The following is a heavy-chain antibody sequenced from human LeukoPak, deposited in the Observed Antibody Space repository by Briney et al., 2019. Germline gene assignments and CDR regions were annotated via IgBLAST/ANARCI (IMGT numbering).Heavy chain of an antibody. CDR3: ARDGSEGWELKHDY. V-gene: IGHV3-7*01. Sequence: GGSLRLSCAASGFTFSSYWMNWARQAPGKGLEWVASINHNGNVNYYVDSVKGRFTISRDNAKNSLYLQMNSLRAEDTAVYYCARDGSEGWELKHDYWGQGTLVTVSS. J-gene: IGHJ4*02. CDR2: INHNGNVN. D-gene: IGHD1-26*01. CDR1: GFTFSSYW.